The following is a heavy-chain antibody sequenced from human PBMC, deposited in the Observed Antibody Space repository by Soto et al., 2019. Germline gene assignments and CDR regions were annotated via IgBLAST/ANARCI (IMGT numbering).Heavy chain of an antibody. CDR1: CGSISSYY. D-gene: IGHD5-18*01. V-gene: IGHV4-59*01. Sequence: SETVSLTCTVSCGSISSYYWSWIRQPPGKGLEWIGYIYYSGSTNYNPSLKSRVTISVDTSKNQFSLKLSSVTAADTAVYYCARGIDTAMAEYYFDYWGQGTLVTVSS. CDR3: ARGIDTAMAEYYFDY. J-gene: IGHJ4*02. CDR2: IYYSGST.